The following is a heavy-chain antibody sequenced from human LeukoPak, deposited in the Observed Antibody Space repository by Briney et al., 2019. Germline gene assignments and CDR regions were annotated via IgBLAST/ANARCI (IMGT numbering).Heavy chain of an antibody. CDR2: IYGGGDT. CDR1: GFSVNNNY. V-gene: IGHV3-53*01. J-gene: IGHJ4*02. Sequence: GGSLRLSCAASGFSVNNNYVNWVRQAPGKGMEWVSIIYGGGDTSYADSVKGRFTISRDNSKNTVYLQMNSLRAEDTAVYYCAKESGYYHYWGQGTQVTVSS. D-gene: IGHD3-3*01. CDR3: AKESGYYHY.